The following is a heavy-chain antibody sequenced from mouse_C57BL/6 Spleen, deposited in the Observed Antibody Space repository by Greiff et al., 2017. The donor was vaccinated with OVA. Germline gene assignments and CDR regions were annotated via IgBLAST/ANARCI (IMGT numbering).Heavy chain of an antibody. Sequence: QVQLQQSGAELARPGASVKLSCKASGYTFTSYGISWVKQRTGQGLEWIGEIYPRSGNTYYNEKFKGKATLTADKSSSTAYMELRSLTSEDSAVYFCAREGPTVDSSGLWFAYWGQGTLVTVSA. V-gene: IGHV1-81*01. CDR2: IYPRSGNT. CDR1: GYTFTSYG. D-gene: IGHD3-2*02. CDR3: AREGPTVDSSGLWFAY. J-gene: IGHJ3*01.